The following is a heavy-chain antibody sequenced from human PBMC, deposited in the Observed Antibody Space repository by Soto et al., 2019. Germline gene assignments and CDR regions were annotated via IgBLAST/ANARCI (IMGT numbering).Heavy chain of an antibody. CDR2: IYYSGST. D-gene: IGHD5-12*01. V-gene: IGHV4-59*01. J-gene: IGHJ6*02. Sequence: NPSETLSLTCTVSGDSIRSYYWTWIRQPPGKGLELIGYIYYSGSTRYNPSLKSRVTISVDMSKNQFSLKLSSVIAADTAVYYCARAYGGFDNGLDVWGRGTAVTVSS. CDR3: ARAYGGFDNGLDV. CDR1: GDSIRSYY.